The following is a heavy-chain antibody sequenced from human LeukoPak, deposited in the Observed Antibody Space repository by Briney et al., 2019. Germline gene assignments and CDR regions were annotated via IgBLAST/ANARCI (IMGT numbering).Heavy chain of an antibody. CDR2: ISSSSSYI. CDR3: AREYCSSTSCSLTRTYYFDY. V-gene: IGHV3-21*01. CDR1: GFTFSSYS. J-gene: IGHJ4*02. Sequence: PGGSLRLSCAASGFTFSSYSMNWVRQAPGKGLEWVSSISSSSSYIYYADSVKGRFTISRDNAKNSLYLQMNSLRAEDTAVYYCAREYCSSTSCSLTRTYYFDYWGQGTLVTVSS. D-gene: IGHD2-2*01.